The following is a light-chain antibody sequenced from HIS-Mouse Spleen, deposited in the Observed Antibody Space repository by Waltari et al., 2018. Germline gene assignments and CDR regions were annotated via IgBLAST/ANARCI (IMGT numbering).Light chain of an antibody. CDR1: SSDVGSYNL. CDR3: CSYAGSSTVV. J-gene: IGLJ2*01. CDR2: EGS. Sequence: QSALTQPASVSGSPGQSITISCTGTSSDVGSYNLVSWYQQHPGKAPKLMIYEGSKLHSGGSNRLSGSTSGNTASLTISALQAEDEADYYCCSYAGSSTVVFGGGTKLTVL. V-gene: IGLV2-23*01.